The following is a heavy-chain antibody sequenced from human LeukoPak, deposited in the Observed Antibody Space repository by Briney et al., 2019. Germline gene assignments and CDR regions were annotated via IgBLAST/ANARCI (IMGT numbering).Heavy chain of an antibody. CDR3: ATYLSRYAFDY. J-gene: IGHJ4*02. CDR2: IFTSGST. V-gene: IGHV4-61*02. D-gene: IGHD1-1*01. Sequence: SQTLSLTCTVSGGSISSDNYYWSWIRQPAGKGLEWIGRIFTSGSTNYNPSLKSRITMSVDTSKNQFSLKLNSVTAADTAVYYCATYLSRYAFDYWGQGSLVTVSS. CDR1: GGSISSDNYY.